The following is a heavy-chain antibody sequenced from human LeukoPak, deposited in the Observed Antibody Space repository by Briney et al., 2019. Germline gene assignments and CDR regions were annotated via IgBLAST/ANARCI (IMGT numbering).Heavy chain of an antibody. Sequence: PGGSLRLSCAASGFTFSSYWMSWVRQAPGKGLEWVANIKQDGSEKYYVDSVKGRFTISGDNAKNSLYLEMNSLRAEDTAVYYCVRDRGWLQFENWGQGTLVTVSS. V-gene: IGHV3-7*01. J-gene: IGHJ4*02. CDR3: VRDRGWLQFEN. D-gene: IGHD5-24*01. CDR2: IKQDGSEK. CDR1: GFTFSSYW.